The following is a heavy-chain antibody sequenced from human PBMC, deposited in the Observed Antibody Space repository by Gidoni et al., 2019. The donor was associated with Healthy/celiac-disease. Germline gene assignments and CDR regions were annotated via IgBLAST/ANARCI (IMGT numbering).Heavy chain of an antibody. D-gene: IGHD4-17*01. Sequence: QVQLQQWGAGLLKPSETLSLTCAVYGGSFSGYYWSWIRQPPGKGLEWIGEINHSGSTNYNPSLKSRVTISVDTSKNQFSLKLSSVTAADTAVYYCARGQVTTYYGRYYYYYGMDVWGQGTTVTVSS. CDR2: INHSGST. J-gene: IGHJ6*02. CDR3: ARGQVTTYYGRYYYYYGMDV. CDR1: GGSFSGYY. V-gene: IGHV4-34*01.